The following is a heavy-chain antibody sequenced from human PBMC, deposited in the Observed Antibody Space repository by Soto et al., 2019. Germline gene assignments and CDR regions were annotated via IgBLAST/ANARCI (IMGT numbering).Heavy chain of an antibody. Sequence: PGGPLRLSCAASGFTFSSYAMHWVRQAPGKGLEWVAVISYDGSNKYYADSVKGRFTISRDNSKNTLYLQMNSLRAEDTAVYYCARSTRIAARQYWGQGTLVTVSS. CDR2: ISYDGSNK. V-gene: IGHV3-30-3*01. D-gene: IGHD6-6*01. J-gene: IGHJ4*02. CDR1: GFTFSSYA. CDR3: ARSTRIAARQY.